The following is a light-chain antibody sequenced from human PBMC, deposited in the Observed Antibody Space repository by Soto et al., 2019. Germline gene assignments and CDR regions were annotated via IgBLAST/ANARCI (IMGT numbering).Light chain of an antibody. CDR1: QSINAW. V-gene: IGKV1-5*03. J-gene: IGKJ1*01. CDR2: KAS. CDR3: QQYKSSTWT. Sequence: DIQMTQSPSTLSASVGDRVTLTCRASQSINAWLAWYQQKPGKAPKLLIYKASSLESGVPSRFSGSGAGTEFTLTISSLQPDDFATYYCQQYKSSTWTFGQGTKVDI.